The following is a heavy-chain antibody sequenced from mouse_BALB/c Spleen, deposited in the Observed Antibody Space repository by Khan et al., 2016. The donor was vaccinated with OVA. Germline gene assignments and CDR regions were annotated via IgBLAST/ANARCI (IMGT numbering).Heavy chain of an antibody. J-gene: IGHJ1*01. CDR1: GYTFTTAG. Sequence: QIQLVQSGPELKKPGETVRISCKASGYTFTTAGMQWVQKMPGKGLKWIGWINTHSGVPKYAEDFKGRFAFSLETSASTAYLQISNLKTEDTATXFCAGGYSYGWYFDVWGAGTTVTVSS. V-gene: IGHV9-4*02. CDR2: INTHSGVP. CDR3: AGGYSYGWYFDV. D-gene: IGHD2-12*01.